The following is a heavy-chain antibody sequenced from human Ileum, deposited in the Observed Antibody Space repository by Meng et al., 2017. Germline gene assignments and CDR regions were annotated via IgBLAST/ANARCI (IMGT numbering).Heavy chain of an antibody. CDR3: ARIGFCSGRSCYGFFDY. D-gene: IGHD2-15*01. Sequence: QGQLQESGQGLVKPPHTLSLPCTVSGDPISRGGYYWTWIRQHPGKGLEWIGYIYSSGGTYYTPSLKSLVTISLDTSKNQFSLRLSSVTAADTAVYYCARIGFCSGRSCYGFFDYWGQGTLVTVSS. CDR2: IYSSGGT. V-gene: IGHV4-31*01. CDR1: GDPISRGGYY. J-gene: IGHJ4*02.